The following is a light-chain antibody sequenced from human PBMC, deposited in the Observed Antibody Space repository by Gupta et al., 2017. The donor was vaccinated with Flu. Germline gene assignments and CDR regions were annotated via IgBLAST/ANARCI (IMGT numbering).Light chain of an antibody. Sequence: MTQSPSTLSAYVGDSVTSTCRASQNISKWLAWDQQKPGKAPKFLIYKASTLESGVPSRFSGSGSGTEFTRTTSSLQPDDFATYFCQQSSSFGQGTKLELK. V-gene: IGKV1-5*03. J-gene: IGKJ2*01. CDR1: QNISKW. CDR2: KAS. CDR3: QQSSS.